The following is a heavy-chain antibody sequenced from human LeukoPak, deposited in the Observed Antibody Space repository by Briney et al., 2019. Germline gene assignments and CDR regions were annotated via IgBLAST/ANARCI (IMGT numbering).Heavy chain of an antibody. CDR3: ARDRDSSSWYDY. CDR1: GGSIRNYY. CDR2: IYYSGST. Sequence: SETLSLTCSVSGGSIRNYYWSWIRQPPGKGLEWIGYIYYSGSTNYNPSLKSRVTISVDTSKNQLSLKLSSVTAADTAVYYCARDRDSSSWYDYWGQGTLVTVSS. J-gene: IGHJ4*02. V-gene: IGHV4-59*01. D-gene: IGHD6-13*01.